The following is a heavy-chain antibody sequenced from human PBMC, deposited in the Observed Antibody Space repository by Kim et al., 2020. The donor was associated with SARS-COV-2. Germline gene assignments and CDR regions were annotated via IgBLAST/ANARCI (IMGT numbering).Heavy chain of an antibody. CDR1: GFTFSSYA. Sequence: GGSLRLSCAASGFTFSSYAMHWVRQAPGKGLEWVAVISYDGSNKYYADSVKGRFTISRDNSKNTLYLQMNSLRAEDTAVYYCARAQWELRVDYWGQGTLVTVSS. CDR3: ARAQWELRVDY. J-gene: IGHJ4*02. V-gene: IGHV3-30-3*01. CDR2: ISYDGSNK. D-gene: IGHD1-26*01.